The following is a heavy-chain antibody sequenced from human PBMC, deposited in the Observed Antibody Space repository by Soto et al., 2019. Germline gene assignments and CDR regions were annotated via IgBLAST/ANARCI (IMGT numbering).Heavy chain of an antibody. Sequence: SETLSLTCTVSGGSISSSTYYWGWIRQPPGRGLEWIGSIYYSRNSGSTYYNPSLKSRVTISVDTSKNQFSLKVRSVTAADTAVYYCARVGRGDYGDKFDCWGQGTLVTVSS. CDR1: GGSISSSTYY. D-gene: IGHD4-17*01. CDR3: ARVGRGDYGDKFDC. CDR2: IYYSRNSGST. V-gene: IGHV4-39*07. J-gene: IGHJ4*02.